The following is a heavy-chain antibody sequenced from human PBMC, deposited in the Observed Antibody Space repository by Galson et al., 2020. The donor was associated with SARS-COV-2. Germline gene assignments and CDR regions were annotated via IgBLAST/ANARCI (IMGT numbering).Heavy chain of an antibody. CDR3: ARPTDCSGGSCQDSYFDY. CDR2: ISYDGSNK. Sequence: TGGSLRLSCAASGFTFSSYGMHWVRQAPGKGLEWVAVISYDGSNKYYADSVKGRFTISRDNSKNTLYLQMNSLRAEDTAVYYCARPTDCSGGSCQDSYFDYGGQGTLVTVSS. D-gene: IGHD2-15*01. J-gene: IGHJ4*02. CDR1: GFTFSSYG. V-gene: IGHV3-30*03.